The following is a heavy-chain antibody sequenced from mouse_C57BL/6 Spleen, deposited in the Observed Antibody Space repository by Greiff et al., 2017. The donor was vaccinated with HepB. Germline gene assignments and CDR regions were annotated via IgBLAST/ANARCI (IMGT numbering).Heavy chain of an antibody. CDR2: IYPGDGDT. Sequence: VQLQQSGPELVKPGASVKISCKASGYAFSSSWMNWVKQRPGKGLEWIGRIYPGDGDTNYNGKFKGKATLTADKSSSTAYMQLSSLTSEDSAVYFCARETAQRAMDYWGQGTSVTVSS. V-gene: IGHV1-82*01. J-gene: IGHJ4*01. D-gene: IGHD3-2*02. CDR1: GYAFSSSW. CDR3: ARETAQRAMDY.